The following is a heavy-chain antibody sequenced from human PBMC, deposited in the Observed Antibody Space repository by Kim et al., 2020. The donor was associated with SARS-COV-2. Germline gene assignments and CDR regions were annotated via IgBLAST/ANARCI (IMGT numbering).Heavy chain of an antibody. J-gene: IGHJ4*02. CDR2: INSKTDGGTT. CDR3: TTDGWLYDFWSGTN. CDR1: GFTFSNAW. D-gene: IGHD3-3*01. V-gene: IGHV3-15*01. Sequence: GGSLRLSCAASGFTFSNAWMSWGRQAPGKGLEWVGIINSKTDGGTTDYAAPVKGRFTISRDDSKNTRYLQMNSLKTEDTAVYYCTTDGWLYDFWSGTNWGQRTLVTVSS.